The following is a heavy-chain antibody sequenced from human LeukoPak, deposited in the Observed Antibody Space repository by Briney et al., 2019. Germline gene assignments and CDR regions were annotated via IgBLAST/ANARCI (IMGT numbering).Heavy chain of an antibody. J-gene: IGHJ4*02. D-gene: IGHD1-26*01. CDR3: ARLGASGSYWQLDY. Sequence: PSETLSLTCAVYGGSFSGYYWSWIRQPPGKGLEWIGEINHSGSTNYNPSLKSRVTISVDTSKNQFSLKLSSVTAADTAVYYCARLGASGSYWQLDYWGQGTLVTVSS. CDR2: INHSGST. V-gene: IGHV4-34*01. CDR1: GGSFSGYY.